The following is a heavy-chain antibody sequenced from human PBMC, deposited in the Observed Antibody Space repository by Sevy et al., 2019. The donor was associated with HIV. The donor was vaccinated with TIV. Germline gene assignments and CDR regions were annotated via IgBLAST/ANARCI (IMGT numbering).Heavy chain of an antibody. CDR2: IKYDGSEI. V-gene: IGHV3-7*01. Sequence: GGSLRLSCAASGFNINTYWMNWVRQAPGKGLEWVANIKYDGSEIYDVDSVRGRFTISKDNARNLVYLQMNSLRAEDTALYYCVRAIVIEGSFWGQGTLITVSS. J-gene: IGHJ4*02. CDR3: VRAIVIEGSF. CDR1: GFNINTYW. D-gene: IGHD2-2*01.